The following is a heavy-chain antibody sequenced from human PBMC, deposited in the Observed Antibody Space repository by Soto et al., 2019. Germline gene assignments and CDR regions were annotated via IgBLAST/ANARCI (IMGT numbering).Heavy chain of an antibody. D-gene: IGHD1-26*01. V-gene: IGHV3-66*01. J-gene: IGHJ4*02. Sequence: EVQLVESGGGLVQPGESLRLSCAASGFTVSSNYMSWVRQAPGKGLEWVSIIYSGGSTYYADSVKGRFPISRDNSKNTLYVQMNSRRAEDTAVYYCARESIVGATNTFDYWGQGTLVTVSS. CDR1: GFTVSSNY. CDR2: IYSGGST. CDR3: ARESIVGATNTFDY.